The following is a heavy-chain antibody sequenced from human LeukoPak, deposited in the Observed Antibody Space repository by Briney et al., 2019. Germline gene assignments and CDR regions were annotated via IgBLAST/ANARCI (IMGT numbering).Heavy chain of an antibody. CDR2: ISSSSSYI. J-gene: IGHJ4*02. V-gene: IGHV3-21*01. Sequence: KPGGSLRLSCAASGFTFSSYSMNWVRQAPGKGLEWVSSISSSSSYIYYADSVKGRFTISRDNAKNSLYLQMNSLRAEDTAVYYWARDSGTVHSSPSDYWGQGTLVTVSS. D-gene: IGHD6-19*01. CDR1: GFTFSSYS. CDR3: ARDSGTVHSSPSDY.